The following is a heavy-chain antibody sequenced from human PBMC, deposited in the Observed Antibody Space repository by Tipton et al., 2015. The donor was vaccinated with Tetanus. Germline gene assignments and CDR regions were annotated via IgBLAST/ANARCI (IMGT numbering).Heavy chain of an antibody. CDR2: IKEAGSEK. Sequence: SLRLSCAASGFTFSTYWMGWSRQAPGKGLEWVAKIKEAGSEKYYVDSVKGRFTISRDNAENSLFLQMNSLRVEDAAMYYCARESRSKIVGQWGQGALVTVSS. CDR1: GFTFSTYW. CDR3: ARESRSKIVGQ. V-gene: IGHV3-7*01. D-gene: IGHD2-21*01. J-gene: IGHJ4*02.